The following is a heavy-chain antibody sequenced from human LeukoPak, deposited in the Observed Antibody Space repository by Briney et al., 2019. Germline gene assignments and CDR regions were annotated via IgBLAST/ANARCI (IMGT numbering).Heavy chain of an antibody. J-gene: IGHJ4*02. Sequence: TGGSLRLSCAASGFTFTSYAMSWVRQAPGKGLEWVSLISGSGGSTYYADSVKGRFNISRDNSKNTLYLQMNSLRAEDTAVYYCAKDRRYGSGWTGDSWGQGTLVTVSS. CDR3: AKDRRYGSGWTGDS. CDR2: ISGSGGST. CDR1: GFTFTSYA. V-gene: IGHV3-23*01. D-gene: IGHD6-19*01.